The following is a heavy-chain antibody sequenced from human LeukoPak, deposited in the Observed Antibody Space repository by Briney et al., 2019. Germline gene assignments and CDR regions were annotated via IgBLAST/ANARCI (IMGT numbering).Heavy chain of an antibody. CDR3: AKDIGYCSGGSCLGGYFDY. J-gene: IGHJ4*02. D-gene: IGHD2-15*01. Sequence: GGSLRLSCAASGFTFSSYAMHWVRQAPGKGLEWVAVISYDGSNKYYADSVKGRFTISRDNSKNTLYLQMNSLRAEDTAVYYCAKDIGYCSGGSCLGGYFDYWGQGTLVTVSS. V-gene: IGHV3-30-3*01. CDR1: GFTFSSYA. CDR2: ISYDGSNK.